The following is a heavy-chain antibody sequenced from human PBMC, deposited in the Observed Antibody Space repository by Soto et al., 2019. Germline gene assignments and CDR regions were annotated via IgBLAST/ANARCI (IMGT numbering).Heavy chain of an antibody. V-gene: IGHV1-3*05. Sequence: QVQLVQSGAEEKKPGASVKVSCKGSGYTFNIYAIHWVRQAPGQRLEWMGWINVGNGNTKYSQKFQGRVTITTDTPASTANMDLYTWRPEDTVVYSCARDAAGNSNWGSAPWGKGTL. CDR3: ARDAAGNSNWGSAP. CDR1: GYTFNIYA. J-gene: IGHJ5*02. CDR2: INVGNGNT. D-gene: IGHD7-27*01.